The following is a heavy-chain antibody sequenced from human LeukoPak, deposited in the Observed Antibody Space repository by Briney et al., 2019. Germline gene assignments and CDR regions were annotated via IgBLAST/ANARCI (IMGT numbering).Heavy chain of an antibody. D-gene: IGHD5-18*01. CDR1: GGTFSSYA. Sequence: SVKVSCKASGGTFSSYAISWVRQAPGQGLEWMGRIIPILGIANSAQKFQGRVTITADKSTSTAYMELSSLRSEDTAVYYCAKHVDTAMVNYFDYWGQGTLVTVSS. J-gene: IGHJ4*02. CDR3: AKHVDTAMVNYFDY. CDR2: IIPILGIA. V-gene: IGHV1-69*04.